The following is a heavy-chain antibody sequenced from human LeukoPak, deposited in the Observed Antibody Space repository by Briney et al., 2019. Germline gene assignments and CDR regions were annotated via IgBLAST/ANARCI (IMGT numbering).Heavy chain of an antibody. CDR2: ISRSGSTI. CDR1: GFTFSSYE. V-gene: IGHV3-48*03. J-gene: IGHJ4*02. CDR3: ARDNDYGDYLVY. Sequence: PGGSLRLSCAASGFTFSSYEMNWVRQAPGKGLEWVSYISRSGSTIYYADSVKGRFTISRDNAKNSLYLQMNSLRAEDTAVYYCARDNDYGDYLVYWGQGTLVTVSS. D-gene: IGHD4-17*01.